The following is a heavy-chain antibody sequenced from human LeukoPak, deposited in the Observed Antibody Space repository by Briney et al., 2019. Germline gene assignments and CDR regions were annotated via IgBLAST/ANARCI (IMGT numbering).Heavy chain of an antibody. CDR3: ASLPSGWYWDYYYYYGMDV. CDR2: ISYDGSNK. J-gene: IGHJ6*02. Sequence: GGSLRLSCAASGFTFSSYAMHWVRQAPGKGLEWVAVISYDGSNKYYADSVKGRFTISRDNSKNTLYLQMNSLRAEDTAVYYCASLPSGWYWDYYYYYGMDVWGQGTTVTVSS. V-gene: IGHV3-30-3*01. D-gene: IGHD6-19*01. CDR1: GFTFSSYA.